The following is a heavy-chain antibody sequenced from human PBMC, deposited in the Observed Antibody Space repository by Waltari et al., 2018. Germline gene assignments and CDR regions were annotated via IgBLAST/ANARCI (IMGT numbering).Heavy chain of an antibody. D-gene: IGHD3-3*01. Sequence: QVQLQQWGAGLLKPSETLSLTCAVYGGSFSGYYWSWIRQPPGKGLEWIGEINHSGSTNYTPSLKSRVTISVDTSKNQFSLKLSSVTAADTAVYYCARERHHYDFWSGPPSGWGQGTLVTVSS. CDR2: INHSGST. J-gene: IGHJ4*02. CDR3: ARERHHYDFWSGPPSG. V-gene: IGHV4-34*01. CDR1: GGSFSGYY.